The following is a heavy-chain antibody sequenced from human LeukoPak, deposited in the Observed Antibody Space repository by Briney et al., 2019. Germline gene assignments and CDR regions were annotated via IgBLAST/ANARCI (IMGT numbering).Heavy chain of an antibody. J-gene: IGHJ3*02. V-gene: IGHV4-61*01. CDR2: VYYSGST. CDR3: ARDPQYSSSSDAFDI. Sequence: SETLSLTCTVSGGSVSSGSYYWSWIRQPPGKALEWIGYVYYSGSTNYNPSLMSRVTISVDTSKNQFSLKLSSVTAADTAVYFCARDPQYSSSSDAFDIWGQGTMVTVSS. CDR1: GGSVSSGSYY. D-gene: IGHD6-13*01.